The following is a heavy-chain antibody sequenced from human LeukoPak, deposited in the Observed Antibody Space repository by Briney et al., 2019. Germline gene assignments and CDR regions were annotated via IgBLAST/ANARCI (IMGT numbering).Heavy chain of an antibody. J-gene: IGHJ4*02. Sequence: SETLSLTCTVSGGSISSSGYSWGWIRQPPGKGLEWIGNINYSGSTFYNPSLKSRVTIFVDTSKNQFSLKVTSVTAADTAVYFCARRVTGDLRRFDYWGQGTLVTVSS. CDR1: GGSISSSGYS. V-gene: IGHV4-39*01. CDR3: ARRVTGDLRRFDY. CDR2: INYSGST. D-gene: IGHD7-27*01.